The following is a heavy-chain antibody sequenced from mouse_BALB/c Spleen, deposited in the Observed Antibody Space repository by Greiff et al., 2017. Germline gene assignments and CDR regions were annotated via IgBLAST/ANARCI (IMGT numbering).Heavy chain of an antibody. D-gene: IGHD2-10*01. CDR1: GFNIKDYY. V-gene: IGHV14-4*02. CDR3: ARRTYYEYFDV. Sequence: EVQLQQSGAELVRSGASVKLSCTASGFNIKDYYMHWVKQRPEQGLEWIGWIDPENGDTEYAPKFQGKATMTADTSSNTAYLQLSSLTSEDTAVYYCARRTYYEYFDVWGAGTTVTVSS. J-gene: IGHJ1*01. CDR2: IDPENGDT.